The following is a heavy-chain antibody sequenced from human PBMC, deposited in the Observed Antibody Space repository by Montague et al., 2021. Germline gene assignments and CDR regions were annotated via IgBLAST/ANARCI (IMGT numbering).Heavy chain of an antibody. CDR1: GASITSNIYY. Sequence: SETLSHTCSVSGASITSNIYYWGWIRQSPGKGLEWIGSIYYSGNSFYHPSLKSRITMAVDTSKNQFSLKLSSVTAADTATYYCASVFSRWYGGWFDPWGQGTLVTVSS. J-gene: IGHJ5*02. V-gene: IGHV4-39*07. D-gene: IGHD6-13*01. CDR2: IYYSGNS. CDR3: ASVFSRWYGGWFDP.